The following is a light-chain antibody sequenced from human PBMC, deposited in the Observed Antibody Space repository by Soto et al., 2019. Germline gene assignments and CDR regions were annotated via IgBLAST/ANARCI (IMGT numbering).Light chain of an antibody. Sequence: IGLTQSPGTLSLSPGERVTLSCRASQSVNSSYLAWYQHKPGQAPRLLIYGASTRATGIPDRFSGSGSGTDFTLTIARLEPGDFAVYYCQQYGNSPQTFGQGTKVDIK. CDR2: GAS. CDR3: QQYGNSPQT. V-gene: IGKV3-20*01. J-gene: IGKJ1*01. CDR1: QSVNSSY.